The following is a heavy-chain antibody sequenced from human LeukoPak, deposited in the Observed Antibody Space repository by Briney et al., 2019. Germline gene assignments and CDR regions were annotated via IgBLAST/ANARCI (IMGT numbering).Heavy chain of an antibody. Sequence: SETLSLTCTDSGGSISSYYWSWIRQPPGKGLEWIGYIYYSGSTNYNPSLKSRVTISVDTSKNQFSLKLSSVTAADTAVYYCARLYCSGGSCYGPDYYYGMDVWGKGTTVTVSS. CDR1: GGSISSYY. D-gene: IGHD2-15*01. CDR2: IYYSGST. CDR3: ARLYCSGGSCYGPDYYYGMDV. J-gene: IGHJ6*04. V-gene: IGHV4-59*01.